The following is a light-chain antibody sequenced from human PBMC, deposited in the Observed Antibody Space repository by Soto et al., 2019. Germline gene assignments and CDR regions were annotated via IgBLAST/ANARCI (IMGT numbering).Light chain of an antibody. V-gene: IGKV3-20*01. J-gene: IGKJ1*01. CDR1: QSVSSN. Sequence: EMVLTQSPGTLSLSPWERATLSCRASQSVSSNLAWYQQKPGQAPRLLIYDASSRATGIPDRFSGSGSGTDFTLTISRLEPEDFAVYSCQQYGSAPRTFGQGTKVDIK. CDR2: DAS. CDR3: QQYGSAPRT.